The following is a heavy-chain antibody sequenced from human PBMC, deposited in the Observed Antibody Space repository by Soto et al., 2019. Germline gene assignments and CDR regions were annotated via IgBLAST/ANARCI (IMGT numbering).Heavy chain of an antibody. D-gene: IGHD2-2*01. CDR3: AREGYCSSTSCYYFDY. J-gene: IGHJ4*02. V-gene: IGHV1-2*04. CDR1: GYTFTGYY. CDR2: INPNSGGT. Sequence: ASVKVSCKASGYTFTGYYMHWVRQAPGQGLEWMGWINPNSGGTNYAQKFQGWVTMTRDASISTAYMELSRLRSDDTAVYYCAREGYCSSTSCYYFDYWGQGTLVTVSS.